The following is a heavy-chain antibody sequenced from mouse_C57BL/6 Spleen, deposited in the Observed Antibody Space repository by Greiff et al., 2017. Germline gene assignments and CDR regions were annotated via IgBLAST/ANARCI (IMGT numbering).Heavy chain of an antibody. J-gene: IGHJ3*01. Sequence: VQLQQPGAELVKPGASVKLSCQASGYTFTSYWMHWVKQRPGQGLEWIGMIHPNSGSTNYNATFKSKTTLTVDKSSSTAYMQLSRLTSEDSAVYYCARGYYDYDGESFFAYWGQGTLVTVSA. V-gene: IGHV1-64*01. CDR2: IHPNSGST. CDR3: ARGYYDYDGESFFAY. D-gene: IGHD2-4*01. CDR1: GYTFTSYW.